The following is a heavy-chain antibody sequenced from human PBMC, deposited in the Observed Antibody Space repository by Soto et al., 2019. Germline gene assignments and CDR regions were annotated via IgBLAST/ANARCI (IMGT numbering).Heavy chain of an antibody. CDR3: ARGSPPVDY. Sequence: QVQLVQSGAEVKKPGASVKVSCKASGYTFTSYGISWVRQAPGQGLEWMGWISAYNGTTKHAQRLQGRVTMTTGTATGTASIALRSLRSDDTAVDCWARGSPPVDYWGQGTLVTVAS. CDR1: GYTFTSYG. CDR2: ISAYNGTT. V-gene: IGHV1-18*01. J-gene: IGHJ4*02.